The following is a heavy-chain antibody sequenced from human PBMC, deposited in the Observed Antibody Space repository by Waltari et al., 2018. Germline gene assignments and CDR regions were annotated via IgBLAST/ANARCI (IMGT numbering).Heavy chain of an antibody. CDR2: IKQDGSEK. V-gene: IGHV3-7*01. J-gene: IGHJ6*02. CDR1: GFTFSSYW. Sequence: EVQLVESGGGLVQPGGSLRLSCAASGFTFSSYWMRGVRQAQGQGREWVANIKQDGSEKYYVDSVKGRFTISRDNAKNSLYLQMNSLRAEDTAVYYCARDEAYSSSWAYYYGMDVWGQGTTVTVPS. CDR3: ARDEAYSSSWAYYYGMDV. D-gene: IGHD6-13*01.